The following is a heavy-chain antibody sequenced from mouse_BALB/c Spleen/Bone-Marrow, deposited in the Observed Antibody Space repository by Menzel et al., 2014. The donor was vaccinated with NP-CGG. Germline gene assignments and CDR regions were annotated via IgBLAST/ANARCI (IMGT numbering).Heavy chain of an antibody. J-gene: IGHJ3*01. CDR3: ARWVPYWEFAY. V-gene: IGHV1-9*01. CDR1: GYTFSSYW. D-gene: IGHD4-1*01. CDR2: ILPGSGST. Sequence: VKLMESRAELMKPGASVKISCKATGYTFSSYWIEWVKQRPGHGLEWIGEILPGSGSTNYNEKFKGKATFTADTSSNTAYMQLSSLTSEDSAVYYCARWVPYWEFAYWGQGTLVTVSA.